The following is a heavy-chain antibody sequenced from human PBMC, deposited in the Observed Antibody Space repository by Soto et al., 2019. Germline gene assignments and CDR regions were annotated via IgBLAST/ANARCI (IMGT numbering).Heavy chain of an antibody. D-gene: IGHD3-16*01. Sequence: GASVKVSCKASGYTFTRYGLSCVRQAPGQGLEWMGWINGYTGNTNYAQKFQGRVTMTTDTSTNTAYLDLWTLISDDTAVYYCARSWVTGKGGIDVWGQGTTVTVSS. J-gene: IGHJ6*02. CDR2: INGYTGNT. CDR3: ARSWVTGKGGIDV. V-gene: IGHV1-18*01. CDR1: GYTFTRYG.